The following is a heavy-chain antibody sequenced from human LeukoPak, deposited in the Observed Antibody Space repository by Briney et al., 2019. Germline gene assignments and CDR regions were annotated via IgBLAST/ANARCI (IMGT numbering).Heavy chain of an antibody. CDR3: ARDQGGAALDY. D-gene: IGHD1-26*01. Sequence: GGSLRLSCAASGFTFSSYGMHWVRQAPGKGLEWVAVIWYDGSNKYYADSVKGRFTISRDNSKNTLYLQMNSLRAEDTAVYYCARDQGGAALDYWGQGTLVTVSS. CDR2: IWYDGSNK. J-gene: IGHJ4*02. CDR1: GFTFSSYG. V-gene: IGHV3-33*01.